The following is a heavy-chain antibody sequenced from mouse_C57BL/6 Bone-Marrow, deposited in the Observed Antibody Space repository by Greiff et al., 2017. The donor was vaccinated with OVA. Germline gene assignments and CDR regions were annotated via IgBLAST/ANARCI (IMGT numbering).Heavy chain of an antibody. CDR2: ISSGGSYT. J-gene: IGHJ2*01. V-gene: IGHV5-6*01. CDR1: GFTFSSYG. Sequence: EVQVVESGGDLVKPGGCLHPSCSASGFTFSSYGMSWVRQTPDKRLEWVATISSGGSYTYYPDSVKGRFTISRDNAKNTLYLQMSSLKSEDTAMYYCARHDYSNYFDYWGQGTTLTVSS. D-gene: IGHD2-5*01. CDR3: ARHDYSNYFDY.